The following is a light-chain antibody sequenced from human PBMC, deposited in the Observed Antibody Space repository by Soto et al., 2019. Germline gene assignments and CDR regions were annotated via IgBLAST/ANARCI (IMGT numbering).Light chain of an antibody. CDR2: DVS. CDR3: SSYAINRDVV. J-gene: IGLJ2*01. Sequence: QPVLTQPASVSGSPGQSITISCTGTSSDVGAYNHVSWYQQHPGKAPKLMIYDVSNRPSGVSNRFSGSKSGNTASLTISGLQAEDEADYYCSSYAINRDVVFGGGTKLTVL. V-gene: IGLV2-14*01. CDR1: SSDVGAYNH.